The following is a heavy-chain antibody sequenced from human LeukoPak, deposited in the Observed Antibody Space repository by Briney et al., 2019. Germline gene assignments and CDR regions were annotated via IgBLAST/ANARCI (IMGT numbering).Heavy chain of an antibody. D-gene: IGHD6-13*01. CDR1: GFTFSSYG. V-gene: IGHV3-30*03. Sequence: GGSLRLSCAASGFTFSSYGMHWVRQAPGKGLEWVAVISYDGSNKYYADSVKGRFTISRDNSKNTLYLQMNSQRAGDTAVYYCARPTSERIAAADPYYFDYWGQGTLVTVSS. J-gene: IGHJ4*02. CDR2: ISYDGSNK. CDR3: ARPTSERIAAADPYYFDY.